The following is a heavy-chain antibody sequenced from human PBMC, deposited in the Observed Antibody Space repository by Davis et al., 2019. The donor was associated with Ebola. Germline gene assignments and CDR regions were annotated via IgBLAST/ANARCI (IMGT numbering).Heavy chain of an antibody. CDR1: GFTFSDYY. Sequence: PGGSLRLSCAASGFTFSDYYMSWIRQAPGKGLEWVSYISSSGSTIYYADSVKGRFTISRDNAKNSLYLQMNSLRAEDTAVYYCASTKRRYYDILTGYYTQFDYWGQGTLVTVSS. V-gene: IGHV3-11*04. CDR3: ASTKRRYYDILTGYYTQFDY. J-gene: IGHJ4*02. D-gene: IGHD3-9*01. CDR2: ISSSGSTI.